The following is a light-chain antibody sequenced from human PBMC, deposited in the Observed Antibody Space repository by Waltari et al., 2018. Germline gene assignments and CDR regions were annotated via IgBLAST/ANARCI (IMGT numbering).Light chain of an antibody. CDR3: QQYPMT. J-gene: IGKJ1*01. CDR2: KAS. Sequence: DIQMTQSPSPLSASVGDRVTITCRASQSISSWLAWYQEKPSKAPKLLISKASSLESGVPSRFRGRGSGKEFTLTISSLQPDDFATYYCQQYPMTFRQGTKVESK. CDR1: QSISSW. V-gene: IGKV1-5*03.